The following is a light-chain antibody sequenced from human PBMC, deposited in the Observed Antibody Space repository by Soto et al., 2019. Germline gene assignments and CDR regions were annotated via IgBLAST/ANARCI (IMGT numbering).Light chain of an antibody. J-gene: IGLJ1*01. CDR3: SSYAGTNNYV. CDR2: EVS. V-gene: IGLV2-8*01. Sequence: QSALTQPPSASGSPGQSVTISCTGTSSDVGAYHYVSWYQQHPSKAPTLIIYEVSKRPSGVPDRFSGSKSGNTASLTVSGLQADDEADYYCSSYAGTNNYVFGTGTKVTVL. CDR1: SSDVGAYHY.